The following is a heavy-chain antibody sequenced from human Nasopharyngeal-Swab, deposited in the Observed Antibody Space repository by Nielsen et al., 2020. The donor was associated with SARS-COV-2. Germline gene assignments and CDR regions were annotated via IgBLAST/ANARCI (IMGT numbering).Heavy chain of an antibody. CDR3: AKQRGDTAMVFDF. J-gene: IGHJ4*02. CDR2: IHYSGNR. Sequence: PGKGLKWIGTIHYSGNRFYNPSLRSRLSISVDTSKNQFSLQLSSVTAADTAVYYCAKQRGDTAMVFDFWGQGTLVTVSS. D-gene: IGHD5-18*01. V-gene: IGHV4-39*01.